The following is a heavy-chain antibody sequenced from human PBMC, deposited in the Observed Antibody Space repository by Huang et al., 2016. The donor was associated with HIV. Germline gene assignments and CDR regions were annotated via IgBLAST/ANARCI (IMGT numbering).Heavy chain of an antibody. CDR1: GGSFSGYY. CDR3: ARGQGGYYYYYMDV. Sequence: QVQLQQWGAGLLRPSETLSLTCAVYGGSFSGYYGTWIRQPPGKGLAWIGEINHSEGTNYNPSLKSRVTISVDTSRNQFSLTLTSVTAADTAVYYCARGQGGYYYYYMDVWGKGTTVTVSS. J-gene: IGHJ6*03. V-gene: IGHV4-34*01. CDR2: INHSEGT.